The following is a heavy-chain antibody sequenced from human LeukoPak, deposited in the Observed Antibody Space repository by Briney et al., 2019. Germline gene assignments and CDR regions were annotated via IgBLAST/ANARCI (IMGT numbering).Heavy chain of an antibody. Sequence: SETLSLTCTVSGGSISSSSYYWGWIRQPPGKGLKWIGSIYYSGSTYYNPSLKSRVTISVDTSKNQFSLKLSSVTAADTAVYYCARGGFGRVLDFWGQGTLVTVSS. J-gene: IGHJ4*02. CDR2: IYYSGST. V-gene: IGHV4-39*01. D-gene: IGHD3-16*01. CDR1: GGSISSSSYY. CDR3: ARGGFGRVLDF.